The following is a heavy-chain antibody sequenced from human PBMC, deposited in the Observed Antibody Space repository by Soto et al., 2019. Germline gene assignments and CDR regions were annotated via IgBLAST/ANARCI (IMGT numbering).Heavy chain of an antibody. J-gene: IGHJ4*02. CDR1: VFTFSGSA. V-gene: IGHV3-73*01. CDR2: IRSKANSYAT. CDR3: TFDSAETLRG. D-gene: IGHD3-9*01. Sequence: VGSLRLSCAASVFTFSGSAMHCVRQASGKWLEWVGRIRSKANSYATAYAASVKGRFTISRDDSKNTAYLQMNSLKTEDTAVYYCTFDSAETLRGWGEGTLVTVS.